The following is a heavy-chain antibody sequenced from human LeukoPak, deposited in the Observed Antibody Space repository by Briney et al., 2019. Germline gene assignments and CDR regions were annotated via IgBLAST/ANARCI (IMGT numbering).Heavy chain of an antibody. J-gene: IGHJ4*02. Sequence: PSETLSLTCTVSGGSISSYYWSWIRQPPGKGLEWIGYIYYSGSTNYNPSLKSRVTISVDTSKNQFSLKLSSVTAADTAVYYCARRPYSGFDYWGQGTLVTVSS. CDR2: IYYSGST. CDR1: GGSISSYY. D-gene: IGHD5-12*01. V-gene: IGHV4-59*12. CDR3: ARRPYSGFDY.